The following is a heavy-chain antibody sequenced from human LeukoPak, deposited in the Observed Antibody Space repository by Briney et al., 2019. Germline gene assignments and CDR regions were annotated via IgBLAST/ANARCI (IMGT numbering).Heavy chain of an antibody. V-gene: IGHV3-21*01. CDR1: GFTFSSYS. D-gene: IGHD2-15*01. Sequence: PGGSLRLSCAASGFTFSSYSMNWVRQAPGKGLEWVSSISSSSSYIYYADSVKGRFTISRDNAKNSLYLQMNSLRAEDTAVYYCARDQRGQGYVDYWGQGTLVTVSS. J-gene: IGHJ4*02. CDR3: ARDQRGQGYVDY. CDR2: ISSSSSYI.